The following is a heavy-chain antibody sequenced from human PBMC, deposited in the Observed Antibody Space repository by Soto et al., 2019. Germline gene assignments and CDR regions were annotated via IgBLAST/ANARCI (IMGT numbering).Heavy chain of an antibody. CDR2: ISNDGRSK. V-gene: IGHV3-30*18. Sequence: QVQLVESGGGVGQPGTSLRLSCAASGFTFRSHGMHWVRQVPGKGLEWVAAISNDGRSKYYADSVKGRFSISRDNSENTMYLQMNSLRVEDTAMYYCAKQYEFGGLEDYWGQGTLVTVSS. J-gene: IGHJ4*02. CDR1: GFTFRSHG. D-gene: IGHD3-3*01. CDR3: AKQYEFGGLEDY.